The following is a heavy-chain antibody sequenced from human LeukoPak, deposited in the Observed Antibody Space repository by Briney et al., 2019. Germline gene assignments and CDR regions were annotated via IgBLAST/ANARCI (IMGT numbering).Heavy chain of an antibody. V-gene: IGHV1-18*01. D-gene: IGHD2-2*01. CDR1: GYTFTSYG. CDR2: ISAYNGNT. J-gene: IGHJ6*02. CDR3: ARDRLGYCSSTSCRNYYYYGMDV. Sequence: ASVKVSCKASGYTFTSYGISWVRQAPGQGPEWMGWISAYNGNTNYAQKLQGRVTMTTDTSTSTAYMELRSLRSDDTAVYYCARDRLGYCSSTSCRNYYYYGMDVWGQGTTVTVSS.